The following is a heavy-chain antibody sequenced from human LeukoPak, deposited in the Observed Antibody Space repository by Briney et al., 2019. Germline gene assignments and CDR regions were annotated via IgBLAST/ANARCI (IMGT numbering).Heavy chain of an antibody. V-gene: IGHV3-15*04. J-gene: IGHJ6*02. CDR3: TTDEDRNYARKDV. D-gene: IGHD1-14*01. CDR1: GFTFRNYW. CDR2: IVSKIDGGIT. Sequence: GGSLRLSCAASGFTFRNYWVSWVRQVPGKGLEWVGQIVSKIDGGITDYAAPVKGRFTISRDDSKSTLYLQMNSLKIEDTAVYYCTTDEDRNYARKDVWGQGATVIVSS.